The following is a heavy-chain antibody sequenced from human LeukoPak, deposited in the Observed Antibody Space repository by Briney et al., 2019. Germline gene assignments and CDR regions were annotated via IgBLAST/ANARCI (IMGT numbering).Heavy chain of an antibody. D-gene: IGHD2-15*01. CDR2: IYYSGST. CDR1: GGSISSYY. V-gene: IGHV4-59*01. J-gene: IGHJ4*02. CDR3: ARGNILDCSGGSCYGHYFDY. Sequence: SETLSLTCTVSGGSISSYYWSWIRQPPGKGLEWIGYIYYSGSTNYNPSLKSRVTISVDTSKNQSSLKLSSVTAADTAVYYCARGNILDCSGGSCYGHYFDYWGQGTLVTVSS.